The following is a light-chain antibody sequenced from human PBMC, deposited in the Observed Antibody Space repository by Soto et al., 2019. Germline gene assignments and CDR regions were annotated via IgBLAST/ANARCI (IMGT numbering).Light chain of an antibody. J-gene: IGKJ4*01. CDR3: QQYTKWPLT. CDR1: QSVYSN. Sequence: EIVMTQSPATLSVSPGERATLSCRASQSVYSNLAWYQQKPGQAPRLLIYHASTRPTGIPARFSGGGSGTEFTLTISSLQSEDFGVYYCQQYTKWPLTFGGGTKVEIK. CDR2: HAS. V-gene: IGKV3-15*01.